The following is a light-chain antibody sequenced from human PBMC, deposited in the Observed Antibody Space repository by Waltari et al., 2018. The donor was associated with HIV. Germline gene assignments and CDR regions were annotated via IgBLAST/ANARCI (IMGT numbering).Light chain of an antibody. CDR3: QQYNDWPYT. CDR1: QNIDRN. Sequence: IVMTQSPATLSLSPGDGATLSCRASQNIDRNLAGCQQKPGQSPRLLTYGTDARATGIPAKFSGSGSGREFTLTVSSLQSEDFALEYCQQYNDWPYTFGAGPKL. V-gene: IGKV3-15*01. CDR2: GTD. J-gene: IGKJ2*01.